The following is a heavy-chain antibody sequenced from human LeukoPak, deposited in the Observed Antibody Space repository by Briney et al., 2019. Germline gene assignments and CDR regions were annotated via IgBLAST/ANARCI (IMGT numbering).Heavy chain of an antibody. D-gene: IGHD2-15*01. CDR2: IGGGGGHT. J-gene: IGHJ6*04. CDR3: AKDDRCSGGNCFSVSDYYGTDV. V-gene: IGHV3-23*01. CDR1: GLTFSRYA. Sequence: GGSLRLSCAASGLTFSRYAMSWVRQAPGKGLEWVSIIGGGGGHTYYTDSVKGRFTISRDNSKNTLYLQMNSLTAADTAVYYCAKDDRCSGGNCFSVSDYYGTDVWGNGTTVTVSS.